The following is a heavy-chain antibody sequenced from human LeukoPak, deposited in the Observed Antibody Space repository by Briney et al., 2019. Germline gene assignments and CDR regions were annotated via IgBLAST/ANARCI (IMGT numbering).Heavy chain of an antibody. CDR1: GYSFANYW. CDR2: IYPGDSDT. CDR3: ARQIAAAGRLDY. J-gene: IGHJ4*02. D-gene: IGHD6-13*01. V-gene: IGHV5-51*01. Sequence: GESLQISFKGSGYSFANYWIGWVRPMPGKGLEWMGTIYPGDSDTRYSPSFQGQVTISVDKSISTAYLQWSSLKASDTAMYYCARQIAAAGRLDYWGQGTLVTVSS.